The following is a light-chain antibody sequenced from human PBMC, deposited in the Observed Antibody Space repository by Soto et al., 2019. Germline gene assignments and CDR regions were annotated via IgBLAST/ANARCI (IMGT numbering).Light chain of an antibody. CDR3: QQYGSSPWT. CDR2: GAS. CDR1: QSVSSSY. V-gene: IGKV3-20*01. J-gene: IGKJ1*01. Sequence: EIVLTQSPGTLSLSPGERATLSCRASQSVSSSYLAWYQQKPGQAPRLLIYGASSRATGIPDRFSGSGSGTDLTLTIGRLEPEDGEVYDGQQYGSSPWTFGQGTKVDIK.